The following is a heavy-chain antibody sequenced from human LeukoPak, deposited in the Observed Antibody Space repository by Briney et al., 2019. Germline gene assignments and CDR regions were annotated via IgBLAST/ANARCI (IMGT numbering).Heavy chain of an antibody. CDR3: ARYYYDIYLDY. Sequence: GASVKVSCKASGHTFTSYGISWVRQAPGQGLEWMGWISAYNGNTNYAQKLQGRVTMTTDTSTSTVYMELRSLRSDDTAVYYCARYYYDIYLDYWGQGTLVTVSS. D-gene: IGHD3-9*01. V-gene: IGHV1-18*01. CDR1: GHTFTSYG. CDR2: ISAYNGNT. J-gene: IGHJ4*02.